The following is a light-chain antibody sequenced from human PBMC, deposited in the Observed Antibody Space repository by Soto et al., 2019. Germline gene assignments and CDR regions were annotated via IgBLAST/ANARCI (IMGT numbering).Light chain of an antibody. CDR2: GAS. J-gene: IGKJ1*01. CDR1: QGVSSSD. V-gene: IGKV3-20*01. CDR3: QHYGSSRT. Sequence: EIVLTQSPDTLSLSPGERATLSCRASQGVSSSDLAWYQQKPGQAPSLLIYGASSRATGIPDRFSGSGSGIDFTLTISRLEPEDFAVYYCQHYGSSRTFGQGTKVEIK.